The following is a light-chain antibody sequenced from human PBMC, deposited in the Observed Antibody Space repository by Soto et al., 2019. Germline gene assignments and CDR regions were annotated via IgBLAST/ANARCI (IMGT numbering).Light chain of an antibody. CDR3: MQGITFT. CDR1: QSLVHSDGNTY. Sequence: IVLTQSPLSLPVTLGQLASISCRSSQSLVHSDGNTYLNWFQQRPGQSPRRLIYKASNRDSGVPDRFSGSGSGTDFTLSISRVEADDVGVYYCMQGITFTFGQGTRVEIK. CDR2: KAS. V-gene: IGKV2-30*02. J-gene: IGKJ1*01.